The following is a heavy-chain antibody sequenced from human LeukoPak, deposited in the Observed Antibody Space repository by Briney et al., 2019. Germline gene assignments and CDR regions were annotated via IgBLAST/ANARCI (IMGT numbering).Heavy chain of an antibody. Sequence: GGSLRLSCAASGFTFSSYGMHWVRQAPGKGLEWVAVISYDGSNKYYADSVKGRFSISRDNSKNTLDLQMNSLRAEDTAVYYCAKHSIHYYASGSYLDYWGQGTLVTVSS. D-gene: IGHD3-10*01. CDR1: GFTFSSYG. J-gene: IGHJ4*02. V-gene: IGHV3-30*18. CDR2: ISYDGSNK. CDR3: AKHSIHYYASGSYLDY.